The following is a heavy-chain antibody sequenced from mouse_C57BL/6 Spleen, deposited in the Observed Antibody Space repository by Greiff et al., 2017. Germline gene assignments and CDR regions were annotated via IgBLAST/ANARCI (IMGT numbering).Heavy chain of an antibody. CDR1: GYTFTSYW. V-gene: IGHV1-50*01. CDR2: IDPSDSYT. J-gene: IGHJ2*01. D-gene: IGHD2-3*01. Sequence: QVQLQQPGAELVKPGASVKLSCKASGYTFTSYWMQWVKQRPGQGLEWIGEIDPSDSYTNYNQKFKGKATLTVDTSSSTAYMQLSSLTSEDSAVYYCARRGGYYLYFDYWGQGTTLTVSS. CDR3: ARRGGYYLYFDY.